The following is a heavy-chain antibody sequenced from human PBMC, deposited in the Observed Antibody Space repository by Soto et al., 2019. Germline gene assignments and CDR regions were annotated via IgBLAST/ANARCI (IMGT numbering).Heavy chain of an antibody. D-gene: IGHD3-10*01. CDR1: GFIFRGSA. CDR3: TRPSHDTSSYFQHEAYYFDF. CDR2: IRNKANSYET. J-gene: IGHJ4*02. V-gene: IGHV3-73*01. Sequence: GSLRLSCAASGFIFRGSAFHWVRQASVKGPEWVGRIRNKANSYETAYSASVRGRFTISRDDSKNTAYLQMNSLKTEDTALYYCTRPSHDTSSYFQHEAYYFDFWGPGTLVTVSS.